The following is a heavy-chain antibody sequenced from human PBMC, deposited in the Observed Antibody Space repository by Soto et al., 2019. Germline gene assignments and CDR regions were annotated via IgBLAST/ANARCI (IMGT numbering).Heavy chain of an antibody. CDR3: ARGFGGNSFGAFDI. D-gene: IGHD2-21*02. CDR1: GGTFSSYA. Sequence: SVKVSCKASGGTFSSYAISWVRQAPGQGLEWMGGIIPIFGTANYAQKFQGRVTITADKSTSTAYMELSSLRSEDTAVYYCARGFGGNSFGAFDIWGQGTMVTVSS. CDR2: IIPIFGTA. V-gene: IGHV1-69*06. J-gene: IGHJ3*02.